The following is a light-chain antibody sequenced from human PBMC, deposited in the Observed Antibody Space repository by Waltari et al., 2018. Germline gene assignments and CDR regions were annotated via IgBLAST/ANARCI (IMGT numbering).Light chain of an antibody. CDR2: GAS. V-gene: IGKV3-20*01. Sequence: EIVLTQSPGTLSLSPGERATLSCRASQSVSRALAWYQQNPGQAPRLLIYGASNRATGIPDRFSGSGSGTDFSPIISRLEPEDFAVYYCQHYVSLPVTFGQGTKVEIK. J-gene: IGKJ1*01. CDR1: QSVSRA. CDR3: QHYVSLPVT.